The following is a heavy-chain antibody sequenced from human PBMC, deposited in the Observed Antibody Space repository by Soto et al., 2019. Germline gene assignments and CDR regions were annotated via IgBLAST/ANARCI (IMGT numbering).Heavy chain of an antibody. CDR3: AASGYNPYYYGMDV. V-gene: IGHV5-51*01. CDR1: GNSFTSYW. Sequence: GESLKISCKHSGNSFTSYWIAWVRQMPGKGLEWMGIIYPGDYETRYSPSFQGQVTISADKSISTAYLQWSSLKASDSAMYYCAASGYNPYYYGMDVWGQGTAVTVSS. J-gene: IGHJ6*02. D-gene: IGHD3-3*01. CDR2: IYPGDYET.